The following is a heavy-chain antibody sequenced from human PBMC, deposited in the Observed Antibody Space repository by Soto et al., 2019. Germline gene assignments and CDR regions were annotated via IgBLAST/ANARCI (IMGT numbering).Heavy chain of an antibody. D-gene: IGHD5-12*01. J-gene: IGHJ4*02. CDR2: IDPSDSYT. Sequence: PXESLKISCQGSGYTFTGHWVSWVRQMPGKGLEWMGRIDPSDSYTDYSPTVQGHVTMSADKSINTAYLQWSSLQASDTAVYYCTRHTGYDSSLDYWGQGTLVTVSS. CDR1: GYTFTGHW. V-gene: IGHV5-10-1*01. CDR3: TRHTGYDSSLDY.